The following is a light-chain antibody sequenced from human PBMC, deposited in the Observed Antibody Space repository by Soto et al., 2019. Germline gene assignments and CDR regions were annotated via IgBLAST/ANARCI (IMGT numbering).Light chain of an antibody. CDR2: GAS. Sequence: DIVLTQSPGTLSLSPGERATLSCRASQIISSTYLGWYQQKPGQAPRLLSYGASSRATGIPDRFSGSGSGTDFPLTISRLEPEDFAVYYCQHYGTSLYTFGQGTKLEIK. CDR1: QIISSTY. CDR3: QHYGTSLYT. J-gene: IGKJ2*01. V-gene: IGKV3-20*01.